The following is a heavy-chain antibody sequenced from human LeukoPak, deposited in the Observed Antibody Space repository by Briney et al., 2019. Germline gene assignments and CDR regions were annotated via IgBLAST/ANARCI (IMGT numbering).Heavy chain of an antibody. V-gene: IGHV3-7*01. CDR1: GFTFSTYW. Sequence: PGGSLRLSCAASGFTFSTYWMNWVRQAPGKGLEWVANIRQDGSEQYYVDSVKGRFTISRDNSKNTLYLQMNSLRAEDTAVYYCAKDLSWGSLPDAFDIWGQGTMVTVSS. CDR3: AKDLSWGSLPDAFDI. J-gene: IGHJ3*02. CDR2: IRQDGSEQ. D-gene: IGHD7-27*01.